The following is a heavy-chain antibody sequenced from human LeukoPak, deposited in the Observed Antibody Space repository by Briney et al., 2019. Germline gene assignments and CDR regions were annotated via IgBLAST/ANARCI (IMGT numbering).Heavy chain of an antibody. Sequence: SETLSLTCTVSGGSISSGGYYWSWIRQPPGKGLEWIGYIYHSGSTYYNPSLKSRVTISVDRSKNQFSLKLSSVTAADTAVYYCASVTSGYSGYDYGLFDYWGQGTLVTVSS. CDR2: IYHSGST. CDR1: GGSISSGGYY. D-gene: IGHD5-12*01. J-gene: IGHJ4*02. CDR3: ASVTSGYSGYDYGLFDY. V-gene: IGHV4-30-2*01.